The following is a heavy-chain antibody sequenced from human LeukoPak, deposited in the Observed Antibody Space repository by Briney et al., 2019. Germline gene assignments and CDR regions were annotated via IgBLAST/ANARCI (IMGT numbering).Heavy chain of an antibody. J-gene: IGHJ4*02. CDR1: GFTFTSYG. D-gene: IGHD1-26*01. CDR2: IIPIFGTA. Sequence: ASVKVSCKASGFTFTSYGISWVRQAPGQGLEWMGGIIPIFGTANYAQKFQGRVTITADESTSTAYMELSSLRSEDTAVYYCAREGSYGPSYNFDYWGQGTLVTVSS. V-gene: IGHV1-69*13. CDR3: AREGSYGPSYNFDY.